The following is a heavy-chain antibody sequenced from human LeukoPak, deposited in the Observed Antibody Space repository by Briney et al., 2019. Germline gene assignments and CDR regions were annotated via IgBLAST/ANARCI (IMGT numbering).Heavy chain of an antibody. V-gene: IGHV3-33*01. CDR3: ARHYYYGSGSYNFDY. D-gene: IGHD3-10*01. J-gene: IGHJ4*02. CDR1: GFTFSSYG. Sequence: GGSLRLSCAASGFTFSSYGMHWVRQAPGKGLEWVAVIWYDGSNKYYADSVKGRFTISRDNSKNTLYLQMNSLRAEDTAVYYCARHYYYGSGSYNFDYWGQGTLVTVSS. CDR2: IWYDGSNK.